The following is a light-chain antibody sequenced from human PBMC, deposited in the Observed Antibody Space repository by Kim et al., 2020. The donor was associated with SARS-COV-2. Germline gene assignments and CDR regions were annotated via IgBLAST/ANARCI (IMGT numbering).Light chain of an antibody. V-gene: IGLV3-1*01. CDR2: QDS. CDR3: QAWDSSYVV. CDR1: KLVDKY. J-gene: IGLJ2*01. Sequence: SVSHGETTSIPHSGDKLVDKYATWNQQTPGQPPVLVIYQDSKRPSGIPERFSGSNAGNTATLTICGTQSMDEADYYCQAWDSSYVVFGGGTQLTVL.